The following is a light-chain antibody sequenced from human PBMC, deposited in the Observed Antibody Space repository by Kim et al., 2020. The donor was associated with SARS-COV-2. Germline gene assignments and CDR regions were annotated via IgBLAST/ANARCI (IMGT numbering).Light chain of an antibody. CDR1: SNDIGNQG. CDR3: STWDSSLSAWV. V-gene: IGLV10-54*01. J-gene: IGLJ3*02. CDR2: ANN. Sequence: QAGLTQPPSVSKGLRQTATLTCTGNSNDIGNQGAAWLQQHQGHPPKLLSYANNNRPSGISERFSASRSGNTASLTITGLQPEDEADYYCSTWDSSLSAWVFGEGTKL.